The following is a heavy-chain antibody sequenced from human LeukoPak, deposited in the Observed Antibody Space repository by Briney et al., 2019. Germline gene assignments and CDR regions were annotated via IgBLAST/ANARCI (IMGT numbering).Heavy chain of an antibody. CDR1: GFTFSIYA. Sequence: GGSLRLSCVVSGFTFSIYAMAWVRQAPGKGLEWVSGISDQTYYTDSVKGRFTISRDNSKNTLYLQMNSLRAEDTAVYYCARFAEECSGGNCWGYFDYWGQGTLVTVSS. J-gene: IGHJ4*02. D-gene: IGHD2-15*01. CDR2: ISDQT. CDR3: ARFAEECSGGNCWGYFDY. V-gene: IGHV3-66*01.